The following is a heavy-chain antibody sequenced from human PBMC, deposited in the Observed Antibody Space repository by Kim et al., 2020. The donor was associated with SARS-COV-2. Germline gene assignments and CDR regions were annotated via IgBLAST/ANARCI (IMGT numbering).Heavy chain of an antibody. CDR1: GFTFSSYW. J-gene: IGHJ5*02. V-gene: IGHV3-74*01. Sequence: GGSLRLSCEASGFTFSSYWMNWVRQGPGKGLVWVSRINSDGSDTHYADSVKGRFTISRDNAKNTLHLQLNSLGVEDTAIYYCARGSFQQGFDPWGQVTLVTVSS. CDR3: ARGSFQQGFDP. D-gene: IGHD6-13*01. CDR2: INSDGSDT.